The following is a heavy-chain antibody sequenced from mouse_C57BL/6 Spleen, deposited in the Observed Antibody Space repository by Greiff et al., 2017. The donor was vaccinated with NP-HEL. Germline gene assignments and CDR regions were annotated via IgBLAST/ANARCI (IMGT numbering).Heavy chain of an antibody. CDR1: GYTFTDYE. J-gene: IGHJ3*01. CDR3: TREGITTVGFAY. Sequence: QVQLKQSGAELVRPGASVTLSCKASGYTFTDYEMHWVKQTPVHGLEWIGAIDPETGGTASNQKFKGKAILTADKSSSTAYMELRSLTSEDSAVYYCTREGITTVGFAYWGQGTLVTVSA. V-gene: IGHV1-15*01. D-gene: IGHD1-1*01. CDR2: IDPETGGT.